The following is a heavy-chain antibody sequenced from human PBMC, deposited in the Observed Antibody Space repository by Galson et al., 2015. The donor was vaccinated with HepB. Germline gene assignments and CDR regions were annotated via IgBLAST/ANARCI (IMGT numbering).Heavy chain of an antibody. CDR3: AKARGYSYGQDWYDP. Sequence: SLRLSCAASGFTFSSYAMSWVRQAPGKGLEWVSAISGSGGSTYYADSVKGRFTISRDNSKNTLYLQMNSLRAEDTAVYYCAKARGYSYGQDWYDPWGQGTLVTVSS. V-gene: IGHV3-23*01. D-gene: IGHD5-18*01. J-gene: IGHJ5*02. CDR1: GFTFSSYA. CDR2: ISGSGGST.